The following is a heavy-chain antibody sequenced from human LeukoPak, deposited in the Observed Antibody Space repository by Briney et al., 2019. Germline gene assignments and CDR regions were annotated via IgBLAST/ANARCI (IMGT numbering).Heavy chain of an antibody. CDR2: ISGSGGST. V-gene: IGHV3-23*01. Sequence: GGFLRLSCAASGFTFSSYAMSWVRQAPGKGLEWVSAISGSGGSTYYADSVKGRFTISRDNSKNTLYLQMNSLRAEDTAVYYCAKDRWELPIRYYFDYWGQGTLVTVSS. J-gene: IGHJ4*02. D-gene: IGHD1-26*01. CDR1: GFTFSSYA. CDR3: AKDRWELPIRYYFDY.